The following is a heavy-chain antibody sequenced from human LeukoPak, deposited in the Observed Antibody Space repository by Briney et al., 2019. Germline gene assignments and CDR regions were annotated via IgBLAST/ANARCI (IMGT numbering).Heavy chain of an antibody. D-gene: IGHD3-3*01. CDR2: ISSNSNFI. J-gene: IGHJ5*02. CDR3: ARGGVYDFRFDH. V-gene: IGHV3-21*01. Sequence: GGSLRLSCAASGFTFITYSMNWVRQTPGKGLEWVSSISSNSNFIYYADSVKGRFTISRDNANNSLFLQLNSLRPEDTAVYYCARGGVYDFRFDHWGRGTLVTVSS. CDR1: GFTFITYS.